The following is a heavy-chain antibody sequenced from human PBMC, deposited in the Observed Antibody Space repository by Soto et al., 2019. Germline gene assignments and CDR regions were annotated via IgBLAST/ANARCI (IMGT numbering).Heavy chain of an antibody. J-gene: IGHJ4*02. CDR2: IIPIFGTA. CDR1: GGTFSSYA. D-gene: IGHD3-16*02. CDR3: ARAGLLSGGVIGSLLDY. V-gene: IGHV1-69*13. Sequence: ASVKVCCKASGGTFSSYAISWVRQAPGQGLEWMGGIIPIFGTANYAQKFQGRVTITADESTSTAYMELSSLRSEDTAVYYCARAGLLSGGVIGSLLDYWGQGTLVTVSS.